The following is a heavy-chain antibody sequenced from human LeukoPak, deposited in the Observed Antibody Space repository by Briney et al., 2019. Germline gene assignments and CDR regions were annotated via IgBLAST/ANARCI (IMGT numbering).Heavy chain of an antibody. CDR1: GFTFSSYA. V-gene: IGHV3-7*01. CDR3: ARGRGSWYGVYFDY. CDR2: IKRDGSEK. Sequence: PGGSLRLSCGASGFTFSSYAMRWVRQAPGKGLEWVANIKRDGSEKYYVDSVKGRFTISRDNAKNSLYLQMNSLRTEDTAVYYCARGRGSWYGVYFDYWGQGTLVTVSS. J-gene: IGHJ4*02. D-gene: IGHD6-13*01.